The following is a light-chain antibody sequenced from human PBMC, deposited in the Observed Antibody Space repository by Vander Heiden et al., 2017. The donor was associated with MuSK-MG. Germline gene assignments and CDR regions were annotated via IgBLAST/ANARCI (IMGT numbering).Light chain of an antibody. CDR2: DDS. V-gene: IGLV3-21*02. CDR1: NIGSKS. J-gene: IGLJ2*01. Sequence: YVLPQPPSVAVAPGQTARITCGGTNIGSKSVHWYQQKPGQALVLVVYDDSDRPSGLPEGFSGSNSANTATLTISMDEAGDEDYYYCQVWDSNSDGFGGGTKLTVL. CDR3: QVWDSNSDG.